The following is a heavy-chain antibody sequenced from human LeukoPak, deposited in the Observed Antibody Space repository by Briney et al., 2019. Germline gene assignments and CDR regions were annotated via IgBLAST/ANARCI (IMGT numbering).Heavy chain of an antibody. CDR2: IIPIFGTA. V-gene: IGHV1-69*05. CDR3: ARAQEHIVVVPAAIEGDAFDI. J-gene: IGHJ3*02. D-gene: IGHD2-2*02. CDR1: GGTFSSYA. Sequence: SVKVSCKASGGTFSSYAISWVRQAPGQGLEWMGGIIPIFGTANYAQKFQGRVTITTDESTSTAYMELSSLRSEDTAVYYCARAQEHIVVVPAAIEGDAFDIWGQGTMVTVSS.